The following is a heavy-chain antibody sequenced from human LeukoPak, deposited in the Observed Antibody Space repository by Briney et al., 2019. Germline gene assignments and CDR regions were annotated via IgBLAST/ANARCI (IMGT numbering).Heavy chain of an antibody. CDR1: GVSMRGYD. Sequence: PETLSLTCSVSGVSMRGYDWSWIRQSPGKGLEWIGYLYYNGSANYNPSLKSRVTISVDSSKNHFSLKVTSVTATDTAVYYCARHYDFWSGPAFFDPWGQGTLVTVSS. V-gene: IGHV4-59*08. CDR3: ARHYDFWSGPAFFDP. J-gene: IGHJ5*02. D-gene: IGHD3-3*01. CDR2: LYYNGSA.